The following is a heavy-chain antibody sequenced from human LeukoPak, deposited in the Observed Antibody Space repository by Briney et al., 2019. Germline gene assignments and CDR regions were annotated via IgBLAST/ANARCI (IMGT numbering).Heavy chain of an antibody. Sequence: GGSLRLSCAASGFTFDDYAMHWVRQAPGKGLEWVSGISWNSGSIGYADSVKGRFTISRDNSKNTLYLQMNSLRAEDTAVYYCARHPSQVMVRGVRPFYYFDYWGQGTLVTVSS. CDR1: GFTFDDYA. CDR3: ARHPSQVMVRGVRPFYYFDY. CDR2: ISWNSGSI. V-gene: IGHV3-9*01. J-gene: IGHJ4*02. D-gene: IGHD3-10*01.